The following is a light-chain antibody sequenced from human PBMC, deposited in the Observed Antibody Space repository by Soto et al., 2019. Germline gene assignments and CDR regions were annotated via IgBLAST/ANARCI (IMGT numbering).Light chain of an antibody. CDR1: QSISIC. CDR3: QQYYSYSLT. J-gene: IGKJ1*01. CDR2: AAS. V-gene: IGKV1-5*01. Sequence: DIQMTQSPSSLSASVGDRVTITCRASQSISICVNWYQQKPGKAPNLLIYAASSLESGVPSRFSGSGSGTEFALTISSLQPDDFATYYCQQYYSYSLTFGQGTKVDI.